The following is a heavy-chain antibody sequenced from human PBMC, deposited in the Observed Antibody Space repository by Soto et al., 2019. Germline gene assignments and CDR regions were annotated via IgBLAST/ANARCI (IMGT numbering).Heavy chain of an antibody. D-gene: IGHD3-3*01. CDR2: IYYSGST. CDR3: ARLAADFWSGYYSPSAFDI. Sequence: SETLSLTCTVSGGSISSYYWSWIRQPPGKGLEWIGYIYYSGSTNYNPSLKSRVTISVDTSKNQFSLKLSSVTAADTAVYYCARLAADFWSGYYSPSAFDIWGQGTMVTVSS. V-gene: IGHV4-59*08. CDR1: GGSISSYY. J-gene: IGHJ3*02.